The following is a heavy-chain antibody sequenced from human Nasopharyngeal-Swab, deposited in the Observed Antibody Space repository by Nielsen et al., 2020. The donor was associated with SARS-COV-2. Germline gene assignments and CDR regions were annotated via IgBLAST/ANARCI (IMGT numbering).Heavy chain of an antibody. V-gene: IGHV3-21*01. J-gene: IGHJ3*01. CDR1: GFTFSSYT. CDR2: TNAAGTYA. CDR3: LRGDSREV. D-gene: IGHD3-22*01. Sequence: GESLKISCAASGFTFSSYTMNWVRQAPGKGLVWVASTNAAGTYAHYADSVKGRFTISRENAKNSLYLQMNSLGAEDTAVYYCLRGDSREVWGQGTMVTVSS.